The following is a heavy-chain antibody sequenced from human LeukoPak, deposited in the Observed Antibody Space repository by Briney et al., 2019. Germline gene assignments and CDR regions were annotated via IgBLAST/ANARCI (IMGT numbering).Heavy chain of an antibody. D-gene: IGHD3-9*01. V-gene: IGHV1-3*01. Sequence: ASVKVSCKASGYTFTSYAMHWVRQAPGQRLEWMGWINAGNGNTKYSQKFQGRVTITRDTSASTAYMELSSLRSEDTAVYYCARVMGTGYFDWLLYNFGYWGQGTLVTVFS. CDR2: INAGNGNT. CDR1: GYTFTSYA. J-gene: IGHJ4*02. CDR3: ARVMGTGYFDWLLYNFGY.